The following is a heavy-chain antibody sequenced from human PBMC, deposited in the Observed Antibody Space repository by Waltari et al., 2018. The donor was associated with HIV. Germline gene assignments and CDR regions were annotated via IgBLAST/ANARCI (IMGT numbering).Heavy chain of an antibody. J-gene: IGHJ4*02. CDR2: ISAYNGDT. V-gene: IGHV1-18*01. Sequence: QVLRVQSGGEMKEPGASVKVSCKTSGYTVTNQDITWVRQAPGQGLEWMGWISAYNGDTNSAQNFQGRITMTTDTSTRTAYMELRSLKSDDTALYFCARGGQYSDYWGQGTLVTVSS. D-gene: IGHD2-15*01. CDR1: GYTVTNQD. CDR3: ARGGQYSDY.